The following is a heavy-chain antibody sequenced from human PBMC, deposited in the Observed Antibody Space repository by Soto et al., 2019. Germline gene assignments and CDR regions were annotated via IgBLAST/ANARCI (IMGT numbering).Heavy chain of an antibody. D-gene: IGHD4-17*01. CDR1: GFSLSTSGVG. CDR3: ARNGSGDYALDY. CDR2: IYWDDVK. Sequence: QITLKESGPTLVKPTQTLTLTCTLSGFSLSTSGVGVGWIRQSPGKDLEWLAFIYWDDVKHYSPALERRLTSTKATSESEGVLTMTNMHPGDTATYFCARNGSGDYALDYWGQGILVTVS. J-gene: IGHJ4*02. V-gene: IGHV2-5*02.